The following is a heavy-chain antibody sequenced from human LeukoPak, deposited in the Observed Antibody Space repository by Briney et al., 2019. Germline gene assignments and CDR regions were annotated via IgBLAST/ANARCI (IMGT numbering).Heavy chain of an antibody. V-gene: IGHV4-61*01. Sequence: PSETLSLTCTVSGGSVSSGSYYWSWIRQPPGKGLEWIGYIYYSGSTDYNPSLKSRVTISVDTSKNQFSRKLSSVTAADTAVYYCARAETGVVFDLWGRGTLVTVSS. J-gene: IGHJ2*01. D-gene: IGHD7-27*01. CDR3: ARAETGVVFDL. CDR1: GGSVSSGSYY. CDR2: IYYSGST.